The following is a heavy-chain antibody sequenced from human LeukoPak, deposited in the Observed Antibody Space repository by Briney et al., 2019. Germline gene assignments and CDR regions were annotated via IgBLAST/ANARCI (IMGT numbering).Heavy chain of an antibody. D-gene: IGHD6-13*01. CDR3: ARLNLIGSSPVHHYDY. CDR2: IYYSGDT. Sequence: SETLSLTCTVSGGSISGYYWSWLRQPPGKRLEYIAYIYYSGDTNYNPSLKSRVTISVDTSKNQFSLKLSSVTAADTAVYYCARLNLIGSSPVHHYDYWGQGTLVTVSS. CDR1: GGSISGYY. V-gene: IGHV4-59*08. J-gene: IGHJ4*02.